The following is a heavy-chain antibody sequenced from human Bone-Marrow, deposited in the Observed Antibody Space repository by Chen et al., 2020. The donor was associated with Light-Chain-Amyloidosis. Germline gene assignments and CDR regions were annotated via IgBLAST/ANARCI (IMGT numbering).Heavy chain of an antibody. CDR1: GDSSSHNYY. D-gene: IGHD6-19*01. Sequence: QVQLQESGPGLVKPSETLSLTCTVSGDSSSHNYYWGWIRQPPGKGLEWVATIFHDGTTYYNPSLKPRVAVSMNTSKSQLSLKLSSVTVADTAVYYCARAGDWQWPADFDYWGQGTLVTVSS. CDR3: ARAGDWQWPADFDY. V-gene: IGHV4-38-2*02. CDR2: IFHDGTT. J-gene: IGHJ4*02.